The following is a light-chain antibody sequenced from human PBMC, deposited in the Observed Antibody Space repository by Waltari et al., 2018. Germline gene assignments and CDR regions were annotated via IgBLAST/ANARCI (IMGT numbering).Light chain of an antibody. Sequence: DIVMTPPPLPLPVPPGESASITCRSSQRLLHCNGNTFLHWFLQKAGQYPRLLIYKVSNRESGVPHRFSGSGSGTDVTLKISRVEPEDVGVYYCMQSTNEPYSFGQGTKVEI. V-gene: IGKV2-40*01. J-gene: IGKJ2*03. CDR3: MQSTNEPYS. CDR1: QRLLHCNGNTF. CDR2: KVS.